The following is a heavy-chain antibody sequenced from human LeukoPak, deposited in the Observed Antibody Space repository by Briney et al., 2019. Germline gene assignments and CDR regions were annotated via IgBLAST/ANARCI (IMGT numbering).Heavy chain of an antibody. Sequence: PGGSLRLSCAASGFTFSDYYMSWIRQAPGKGLEWVSYISSSSSYTNYADSVKGRFTISRDNAKNSLYLQMSSLRAEDAAVYYCARDLDGVSFDYWGQGTLVTVSS. V-gene: IGHV3-11*06. J-gene: IGHJ4*02. CDR1: GFTFSDYY. CDR3: ARDLDGVSFDY. CDR2: ISSSSSYT. D-gene: IGHD1-1*01.